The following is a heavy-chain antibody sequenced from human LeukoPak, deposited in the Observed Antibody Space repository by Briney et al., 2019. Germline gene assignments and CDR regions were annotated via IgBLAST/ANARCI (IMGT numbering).Heavy chain of an antibody. V-gene: IGHV3-9*01. J-gene: IGHJ3*02. Sequence: GGSLRLSCAASGFTFDDYAMHWVRQAPGKGLEWVSGISWNSGSIGYADSVKGRFTISRDNAKNSLYLQMNSLRAEDTALYYCAKDADRAADDAFDIWGQGTMVTVSS. CDR2: ISWNSGSI. CDR3: AKDADRAADDAFDI. CDR1: GFTFDDYA. D-gene: IGHD6-13*01.